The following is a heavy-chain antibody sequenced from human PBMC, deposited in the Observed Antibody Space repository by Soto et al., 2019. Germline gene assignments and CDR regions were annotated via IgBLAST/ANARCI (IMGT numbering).Heavy chain of an antibody. J-gene: IGHJ3*02. V-gene: IGHV3-30*18. CDR2: ISYSGNKK. D-gene: IGHD6-19*01. CDR1: GFLFRTYG. CDR3: AKGPFIPVAGTPPGAFDM. Sequence: QVQLVESGGNVVQPGRSLRLSCAASGFLFRTYGMNWVRQAPGTGLEWVAVISYSGNKKAYADSVKGRFAISRDNSNNTLYLQIDSLTAADTAVYYCAKGPFIPVAGTPPGAFDMWGQGTRVTVSS.